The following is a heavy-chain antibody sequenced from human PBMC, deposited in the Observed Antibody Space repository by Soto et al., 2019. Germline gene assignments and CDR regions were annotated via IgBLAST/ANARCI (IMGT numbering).Heavy chain of an antibody. CDR2: VDFSGTT. Sequence: XATLSLTCSVSDDSISLYYWSWIRQPPGKRLEWIGFVDFSGTTKYSPSLKSRVTISLDTSKNQFSLNLSSVTAADTAVYFCARGSRNWPEDYYFDLWGQGTLVTVSS. V-gene: IGHV4-59*01. J-gene: IGHJ4*02. CDR1: DDSISLYY. CDR3: ARGSRNWPEDYYFDL. D-gene: IGHD6-13*01.